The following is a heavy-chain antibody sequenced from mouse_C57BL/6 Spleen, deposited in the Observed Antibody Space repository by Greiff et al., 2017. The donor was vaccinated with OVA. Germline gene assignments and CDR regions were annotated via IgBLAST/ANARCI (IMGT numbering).Heavy chain of an antibody. J-gene: IGHJ4*01. CDR1: GYTFTSYW. CDR2: IDPSDSET. D-gene: IGHD1-1*01. CDR3: AREGDYYGSSYGGAMDY. Sequence: VQLQQPGAELVRPGSSVKLSCKASGYTFTSYWMHWVKQRPIQGLEWIGNIDPSDSETHYNQKFKDKATLTVDKSSSTAYMQLSSLTSEDSAVYYCAREGDYYGSSYGGAMDYWGQGTSVTVSS. V-gene: IGHV1-52*01.